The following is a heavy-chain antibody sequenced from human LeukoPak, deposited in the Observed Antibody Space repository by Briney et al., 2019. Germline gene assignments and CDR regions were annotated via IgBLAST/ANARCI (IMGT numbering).Heavy chain of an antibody. D-gene: IGHD3-22*01. Sequence: GGSLRLSCATSGFTFSHYGMHWVRQAPGKGLEWVAVIWSDGTNRYYGDPVKGRFTISRENAKNPLYLQMNSLRAGDTAVYYCARALRYDSSGPTDAFDIWGQGTMVTVSS. V-gene: IGHV3-33*01. J-gene: IGHJ3*02. CDR2: IWSDGTNR. CDR3: ARALRYDSSGPTDAFDI. CDR1: GFTFSHYG.